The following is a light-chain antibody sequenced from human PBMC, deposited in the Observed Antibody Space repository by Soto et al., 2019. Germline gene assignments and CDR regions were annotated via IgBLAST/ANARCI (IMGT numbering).Light chain of an antibody. J-gene: IGKJ4*01. Sequence: IVMTQSPLSLPVTPGEPASISCRSSQRLLHSNGYNYLDWYLQKPGQSPQLLIYLGSNRASGVPDRFSGSGSGTDFTLIIRRVEPEDVGVYYCMQALQTPKLTFGGGTKVEIK. CDR1: QRLLHSNGYNY. V-gene: IGKV2-28*01. CDR2: LGS. CDR3: MQALQTPKLT.